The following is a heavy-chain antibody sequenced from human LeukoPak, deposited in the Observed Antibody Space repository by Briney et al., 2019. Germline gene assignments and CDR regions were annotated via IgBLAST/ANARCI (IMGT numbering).Heavy chain of an antibody. J-gene: IGHJ4*02. CDR2: IKQDGGEK. D-gene: IGHD6-13*01. Sequence: GGSPRPSCAASGFTFSTYWMSWVRQVPGKGLGWVANIKQDGGEKYYVDSVKGRFTISRDNAKNSLYLQMNSLRAEDTAMYYCARDSAGNDYWGQGTLVTVSS. CDR3: ARDSAGNDY. CDR1: GFTFSTYW. V-gene: IGHV3-7*01.